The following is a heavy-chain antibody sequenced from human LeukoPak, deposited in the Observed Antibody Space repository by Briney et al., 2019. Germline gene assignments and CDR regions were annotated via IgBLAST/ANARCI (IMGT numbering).Heavy chain of an antibody. D-gene: IGHD5-12*01. Sequence: PGGSLRLSCVASGFTFSTHAMTWIRQPPGKGLEWIGEINHSGSTNYNPSLKSRVTISVDTSKNQFSLKLSSANAADTAVYYCARGVGLRTHLDYWGQGTLVTVSS. CDR2: INHSGST. CDR3: ARGVGLRTHLDY. CDR1: GFTFSTHA. J-gene: IGHJ4*02. V-gene: IGHV4-34*01.